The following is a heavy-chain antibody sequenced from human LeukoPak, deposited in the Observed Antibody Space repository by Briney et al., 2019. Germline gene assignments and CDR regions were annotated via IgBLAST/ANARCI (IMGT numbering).Heavy chain of an antibody. CDR3: ATRGGGQMVRGIPDAFDT. D-gene: IGHD3-10*01. J-gene: IGHJ3*02. V-gene: IGHV5-51*01. CDR2: IYPGDSDP. CDR1: GYSFTSYW. Sequence: GDSLKISCKGSGYSFTSYWIGWVRQMPGKGLEWMGMIYPGDSDPRYSPSFRGQVTFSADKSISTAHLHWSSLKASDTAMYYCATRGGGQMVRGIPDAFDTWGQGTMVTVSS.